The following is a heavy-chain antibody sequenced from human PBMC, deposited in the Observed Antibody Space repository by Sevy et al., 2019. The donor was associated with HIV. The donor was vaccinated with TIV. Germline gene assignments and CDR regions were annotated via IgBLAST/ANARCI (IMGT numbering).Heavy chain of an antibody. CDR1: GFTFSSYA. J-gene: IGHJ5*02. V-gene: IGHV3-30-3*01. CDR2: ISYDGSNK. D-gene: IGHD2-2*01. CDR3: AREREYCSSTSCYEFWFDP. Sequence: GGSLRLSCAASGFTFSSYAMHWVRQAPGKGLEWVAVISYDGSNKYYADSVKGRFTISGDNSKNTLYLQMNSLRAEDMAVYYCAREREYCSSTSCYEFWFDPWGQGTLVTVSS.